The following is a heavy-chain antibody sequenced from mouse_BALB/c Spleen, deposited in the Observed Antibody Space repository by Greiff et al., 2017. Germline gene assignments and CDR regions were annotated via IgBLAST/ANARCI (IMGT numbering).Heavy chain of an antibody. D-gene: IGHD4-1*01. V-gene: IGHV5-4*02. CDR2: ISDGGSYT. Sequence: EVKLVESGGGLVKPGGSLKLSCAASGFTFSDYYMYWVRQTPEKRLEWVATISDGGSYTYYPDSVKGRFTISRDNAKNNLYLQMSSLKSEDTAMYYCARGGTYWYFDVWGAGTTVTVSS. CDR1: GFTFSDYY. CDR3: ARGGTYWYFDV. J-gene: IGHJ1*01.